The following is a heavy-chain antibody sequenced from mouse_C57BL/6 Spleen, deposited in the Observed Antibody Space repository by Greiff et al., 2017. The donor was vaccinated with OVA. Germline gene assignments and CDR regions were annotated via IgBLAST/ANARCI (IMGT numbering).Heavy chain of an antibody. J-gene: IGHJ2*01. CDR1: GFNIKDYY. CDR3: ARTTVVASYY. CDR2: IDPEDGET. D-gene: IGHD1-1*01. V-gene: IGHV14-2*01. Sequence: VQLQQSGAELVKPGASVKLSCTASGFNIKDYYMHWVKQRTEHVLERIGRIDPEDGETKYAPKFQGKDTITAVTSSNTANLQISSLACEDTTVDYCARTTVVASYYWGQGTTLTVSS.